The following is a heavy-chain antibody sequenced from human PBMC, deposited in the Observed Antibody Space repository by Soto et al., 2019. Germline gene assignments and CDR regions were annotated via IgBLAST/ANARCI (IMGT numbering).Heavy chain of an antibody. CDR3: ARGQGRGREDGD. Sequence: VASVKVSCKASGGTFSSYAISWVRQAPGQGLEWMGGIIPIFGTANYAQRFQGRVTITADESTSTAYMELSSLRSEDTAVYYCARGQGRGREDGDWGQGTLVTVSS. V-gene: IGHV1-69*13. D-gene: IGHD1-1*01. CDR1: GGTFSSYA. J-gene: IGHJ4*02. CDR2: IIPIFGTA.